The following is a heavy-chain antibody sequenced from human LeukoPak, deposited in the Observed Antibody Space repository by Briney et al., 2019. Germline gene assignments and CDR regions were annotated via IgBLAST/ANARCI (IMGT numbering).Heavy chain of an antibody. CDR2: ISAYNGNT. CDR3: ARGGATGRYYYYYGMDV. D-gene: IGHD1-26*01. Sequence: GASVKVSCKASGYTFTSYGISWVRQAPGQGLEWMGWISAYNGNTNYAQKLQGGVTMTTDTSTSTAYMELRSLRSDDTAVYYCARGGATGRYYYYYGMDVWGQGTTVTVSS. J-gene: IGHJ6*02. CDR1: GYTFTSYG. V-gene: IGHV1-18*01.